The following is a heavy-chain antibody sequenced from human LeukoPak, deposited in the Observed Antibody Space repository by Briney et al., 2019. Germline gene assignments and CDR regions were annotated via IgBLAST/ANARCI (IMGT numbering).Heavy chain of an antibody. CDR2: INHSGST. CDR1: GGSFSGYY. Sequence: SETLSLTCAVYGGSFSGYYWSWIRQPPGKGLEWIGEINHSGSTNYNPSLKSRVTISVDTSKNQFSLKLSSVTAADTAVYYCASRTVRGALRRRAFDIWGQGTMVTVSS. J-gene: IGHJ3*02. V-gene: IGHV4-34*01. D-gene: IGHD3-10*01. CDR3: ASRTVRGALRRRAFDI.